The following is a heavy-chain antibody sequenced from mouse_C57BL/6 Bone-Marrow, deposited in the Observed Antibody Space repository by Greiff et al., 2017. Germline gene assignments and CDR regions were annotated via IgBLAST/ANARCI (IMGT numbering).Heavy chain of an antibody. D-gene: IGHD1-1*01. CDR3: ARGAYYYGSSYGGFAY. V-gene: IGHV1-81*01. J-gene: IGHJ3*01. CDR1: GYTFTSYG. Sequence: QVHVKQSGAELARPGASVKLSCKASGYTFTSYGISWVKQRTGQGLEWIGEIYPRSGNTYYNEKFKGKATLTADKSSSTAYMELRSLTSEDSAVYFCARGAYYYGSSYGGFAYWGQGTLVTVSA. CDR2: IYPRSGNT.